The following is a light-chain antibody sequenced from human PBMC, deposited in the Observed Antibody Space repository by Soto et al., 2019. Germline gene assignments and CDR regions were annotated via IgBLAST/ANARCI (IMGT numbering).Light chain of an antibody. J-gene: IGLJ3*02. Sequence: QSALTQPASVSGSPGQSITISCTGTSSDVGGYDYVSWYQQLPGKAPKLMIYEVTKRPSGVPDRFSGSKSGNTASLTVSGLQAEDEADYYCSSYAASNNFYFVFGGGTKLTVL. V-gene: IGLV2-8*01. CDR2: EVT. CDR3: SSYAASNNFYFV. CDR1: SSDVGGYDY.